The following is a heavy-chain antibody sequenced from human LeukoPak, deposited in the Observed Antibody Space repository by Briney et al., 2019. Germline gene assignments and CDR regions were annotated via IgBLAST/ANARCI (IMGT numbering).Heavy chain of an antibody. CDR2: ISGSGGST. CDR3: ARAVVPAAASRKYYFDY. J-gene: IGHJ4*02. D-gene: IGHD2-2*01. V-gene: IGHV3-23*01. CDR1: GFTFSSYA. Sequence: PGGSLRLSCAASGFTFSSYAMSWVRQAPGKGLEWVSAISGSGGSTYYADSVKGRFTISRDNSKNTLYLQMNSLRAEDTAVYYCARAVVPAAASRKYYFDYWGQGTLVTVSS.